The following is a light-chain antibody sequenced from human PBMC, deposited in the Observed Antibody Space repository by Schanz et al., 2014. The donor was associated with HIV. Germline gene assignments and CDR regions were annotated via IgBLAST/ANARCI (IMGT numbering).Light chain of an antibody. Sequence: QSVLTQPPSVSAAPRQKVTISCSGSTSNIGNNYVSWYQQFPGTAPKLLIYDNNRRASGIPDRFSGSKSGTSATLAIVGLQTGDEADYYCATWDTTLSAVVFGGGTKLTVL. J-gene: IGLJ2*01. V-gene: IGLV1-51*01. CDR3: ATWDTTLSAVV. CDR1: TSNIGNNY. CDR2: DNN.